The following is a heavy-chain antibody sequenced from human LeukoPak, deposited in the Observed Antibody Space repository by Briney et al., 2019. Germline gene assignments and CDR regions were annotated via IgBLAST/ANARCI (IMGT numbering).Heavy chain of an antibody. CDR3: VRVKGSYFDY. CDR2: ISSSGSAI. D-gene: IGHD2-15*01. J-gene: IGHJ4*02. Sequence: GGSLRLSCAASRFPLSSYSINWVRQAPGKGLEWVSYISSSGSAIYYVDSVKGRFTVSRDNAKNSLFLQMNSPTAEDTAVYYCVRVKGSYFDYWGQGALVTVSS. V-gene: IGHV3-48*01. CDR1: RFPLSSYS.